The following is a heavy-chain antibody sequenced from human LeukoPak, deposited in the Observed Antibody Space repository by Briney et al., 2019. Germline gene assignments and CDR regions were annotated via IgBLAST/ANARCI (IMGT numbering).Heavy chain of an antibody. Sequence: SETLSLTCAVYGGSFSGYYWSWIRQPPGKGLEWIGEINHSGSTNYNPSLKSRVTISVDTSKNQFSLKLSSVTAADTAVYYCARANPRTTVNDFDYWGKGTRVTVSS. CDR2: INHSGST. V-gene: IGHV4-34*01. J-gene: IGHJ4*02. CDR1: GGSFSGYY. D-gene: IGHD4-17*01. CDR3: ARANPRTTVNDFDY.